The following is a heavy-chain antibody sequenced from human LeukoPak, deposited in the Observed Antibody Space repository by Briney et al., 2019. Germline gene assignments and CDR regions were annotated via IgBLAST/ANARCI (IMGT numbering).Heavy chain of an antibody. J-gene: IGHJ5*02. CDR2: INPNTGGT. CDR3: ARADRLHGGPYLIGP. D-gene: IGHD2-21*01. CDR1: GYTFTDYY. Sequence: ASVKVSCKTSGYTFTDYYMHWVRQAPGQGLEWMGWINPNTGGTSSAQKFQGRVTMSRDTAITTVYMEVSWLTSDDTAIYYCARADRLHGGPYLIGPWGQGTLITVSS. V-gene: IGHV1-2*02.